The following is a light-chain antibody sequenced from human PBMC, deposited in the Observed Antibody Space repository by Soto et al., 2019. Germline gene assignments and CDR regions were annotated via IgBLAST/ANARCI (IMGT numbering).Light chain of an antibody. CDR2: GHN. Sequence: QSVLTQPPSVSGAPGQRVTISCTGSRSNIGAGYDVHWYQQLPGTAPKLLIYGHNNRPSGVPDRFSGSKSGTSASLAITGLQAEDEADYYCQSYDSSLRGSVFGGGTKVTVL. CDR3: QSYDSSLRGSV. CDR1: RSNIGAGYD. J-gene: IGLJ3*02. V-gene: IGLV1-40*01.